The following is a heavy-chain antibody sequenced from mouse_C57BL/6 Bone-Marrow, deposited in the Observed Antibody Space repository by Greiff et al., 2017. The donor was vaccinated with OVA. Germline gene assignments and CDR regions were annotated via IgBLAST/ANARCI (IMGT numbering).Heavy chain of an antibody. CDR3: ARGPIYYYDAMDY. D-gene: IGHD1-1*01. Sequence: QVQLQQSGPELVKPGASVKISCKASGYAFSSSWMNWVKQRPGKGLEWIGRIYPGDGDTNYNGKFKGKATLTADKSSSTAYMQLSSLTSEDSAVYFCARGPIYYYDAMDYWGQGTSVTVSS. CDR1: GYAFSSSW. V-gene: IGHV1-82*01. CDR2: IYPGDGDT. J-gene: IGHJ4*01.